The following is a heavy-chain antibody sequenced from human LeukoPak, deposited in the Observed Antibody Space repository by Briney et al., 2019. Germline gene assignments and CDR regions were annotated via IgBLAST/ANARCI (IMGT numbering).Heavy chain of an antibody. Sequence: GASVKVSCKASGYTFTGYYMHWVRQAPGQGLEWMGWINPNSGGTNYAQKFQGRVTMTRDTSISTAYMELSRLRSDDTAVYYCARAVPGNIAVSLGDYWGQGTLVTVSS. CDR1: GYTFTGYY. CDR3: ARAVPGNIAVSLGDY. J-gene: IGHJ4*02. CDR2: INPNSGGT. V-gene: IGHV1-2*02. D-gene: IGHD2-15*01.